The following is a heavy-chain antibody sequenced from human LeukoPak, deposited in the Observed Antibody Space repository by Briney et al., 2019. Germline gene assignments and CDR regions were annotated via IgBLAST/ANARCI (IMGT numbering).Heavy chain of an antibody. CDR2: IWYDGSNK. D-gene: IGHD6-13*01. J-gene: IGHJ4*02. V-gene: IGHV3-33*08. Sequence: PGGSLRLSCAASGFTFSSYWMHWVRQAPGKGLEWVAVIWYDGSNKYYADSVKGRFTISRDNSKNTLSLQMNSLRVEDTAVYYCARNAAAADYFDYWGQGTLVTVSS. CDR1: GFTFSSYW. CDR3: ARNAAAADYFDY.